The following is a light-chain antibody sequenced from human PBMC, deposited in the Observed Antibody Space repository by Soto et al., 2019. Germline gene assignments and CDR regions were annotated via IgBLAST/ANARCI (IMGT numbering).Light chain of an antibody. CDR3: NSFRVRHLYV. CDR1: SSDIGGYNA. V-gene: IGLV2-14*01. Sequence: QSVLAQPASVSGSPGQTITISCTGTSSDIGGYNAVSWYQHHPGKAPKLIIYEVTHRPSGVSDRFSASKSGNTASLTISGLQDEEEADYYCNSFRVRHLYVFGTRTKVTV. J-gene: IGLJ1*01. CDR2: EVT.